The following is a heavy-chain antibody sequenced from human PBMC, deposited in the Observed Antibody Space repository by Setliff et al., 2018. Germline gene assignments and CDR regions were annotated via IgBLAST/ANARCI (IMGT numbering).Heavy chain of an antibody. J-gene: IGHJ6*03. CDR2: INTNTGNP. D-gene: IGHD6-19*01. CDR3: ARDSSGWSGFSRLVGVYYYYMDV. CDR1: GYTFTRYA. Sequence: ASVKVSCKASGYTFTRYAMNWVRQAPGQGLEWMGWINTNTGNPTYAQGFTGRFVFSLDTSVSTAYLQISSLKAEDTAVYYCARDSSGWSGFSRLVGVYYYYMDVWGKGTAVTVSS. V-gene: IGHV7-4-1*02.